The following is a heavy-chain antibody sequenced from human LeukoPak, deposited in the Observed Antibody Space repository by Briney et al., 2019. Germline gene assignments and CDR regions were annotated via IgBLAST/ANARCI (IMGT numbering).Heavy chain of an antibody. CDR3: ARSVPHFTWSIAASGFDY. J-gene: IGHJ4*02. D-gene: IGHD6-13*01. Sequence: PGGSLRLSCAASGFTFSSYGMHWVRQAPGKGLEWLSYISNSFSGNTIYYADSVKGRFTISRDNAKNSLYLQMNSLRAEDTAVYYCARSVPHFTWSIAASGFDYWGQGTLVTVSS. CDR1: GFTFSSYG. V-gene: IGHV3-48*04. CDR2: ISNSFSGNTI.